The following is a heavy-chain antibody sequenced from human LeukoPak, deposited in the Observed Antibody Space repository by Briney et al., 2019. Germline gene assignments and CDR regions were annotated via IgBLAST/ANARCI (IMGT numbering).Heavy chain of an antibody. CDR2: ISSSSYI. J-gene: IGHJ6*03. Sequence: SGGSLRLSCAASGFTFSSYSMNWVRQAPGKGLEWVSSISSSSYIYYADSVKGRFTISRDNAKNSLYLQMNSLRAEDTAVYYCARGMATIDGYYYYMDVWGKGTTVTVSS. CDR3: ARGMATIDGYYYYMDV. CDR1: GFTFSSYS. V-gene: IGHV3-21*01. D-gene: IGHD5-24*01.